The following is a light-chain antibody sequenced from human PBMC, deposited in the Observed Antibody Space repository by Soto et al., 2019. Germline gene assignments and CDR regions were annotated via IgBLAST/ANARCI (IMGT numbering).Light chain of an antibody. Sequence: QSALPQPPSASGTPGQRVTISCSTSNSRSGSNYVYWYQQLPGAAPKLLIYRNDQRPSGVPDRFSGSKSGTSASLAISGLRSEDEGDYFCAKWDDSLRVYVFGSGT. CDR1: NSRSGSNY. J-gene: IGLJ1*01. V-gene: IGLV1-47*01. CDR3: AKWDDSLRVYV. CDR2: RND.